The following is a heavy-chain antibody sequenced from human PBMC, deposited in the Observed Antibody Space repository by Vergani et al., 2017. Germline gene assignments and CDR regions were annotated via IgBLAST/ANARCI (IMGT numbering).Heavy chain of an antibody. Sequence: EVQLVQSGAEVKKPGESLKISCKGSGYSFTSYWIGWVRQMPGKGLEWMGRIDPSDSYTNYSPSFQGHVTISADKSISTAYLQWSSLKASDTAMYYCARRYCSSTSCYEGDYYYGMDVWGQGTTVTVSS. D-gene: IGHD2-2*01. CDR1: GYSFTSYW. CDR3: ARRYCSSTSCYEGDYYYGMDV. CDR2: IDPSDSYT. V-gene: IGHV5-10-1*01. J-gene: IGHJ6*02.